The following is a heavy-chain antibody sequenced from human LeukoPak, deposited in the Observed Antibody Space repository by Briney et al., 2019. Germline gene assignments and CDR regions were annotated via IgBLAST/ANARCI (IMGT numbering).Heavy chain of an antibody. D-gene: IGHD2-2*01. CDR2: VLHTGGT. J-gene: IGHJ5*02. CDR1: GYSLTNHY. V-gene: IGHV4-34*12. Sequence: SETLSLTCAVYGYSLTNHYWIWICQPPGKGLEWVGEVLHTGGTIYNPSLKSRVTISVDTSKNQFFLKLTSVTAADTAVYYCARGPAAIHPWGPGTLVTVSS. CDR3: ARGPAAIHP.